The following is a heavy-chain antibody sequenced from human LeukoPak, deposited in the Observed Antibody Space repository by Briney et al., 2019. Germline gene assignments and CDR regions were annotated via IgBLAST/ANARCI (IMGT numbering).Heavy chain of an antibody. CDR1: GFTFSNAW. CDR2: IKSKTDGGTT. D-gene: IGHD1-26*01. Sequence: GGSLRLSCAASGFTFSNAWMSWVRQAPGKGLEWVGRIKSKTDGGTTDYAAPVKGRFTISRDDSKNTLYLQMNSLKTEDTAVYYCTTDVVGATTGDYWGQGTLVTVSS. CDR3: TTDVVGATTGDY. V-gene: IGHV3-15*01. J-gene: IGHJ4*02.